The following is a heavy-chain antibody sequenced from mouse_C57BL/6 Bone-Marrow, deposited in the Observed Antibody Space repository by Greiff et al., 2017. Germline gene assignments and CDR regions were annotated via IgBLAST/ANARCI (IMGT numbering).Heavy chain of an antibody. D-gene: IGHD2-1*01. Sequence: QVQLKESGAELVKPGASVKMSCKASGYTFTTYPIEWMKQNHGKSLEWIGNFHPYNDDTKYNEKFKGKATLTVEKSSSTVYLELSRLTSDDSAFYYCARGGNYGGYYFDYWGQGTTRTVSS. CDR1: GYTFTTYP. V-gene: IGHV1-47*01. J-gene: IGHJ2*01. CDR2: FHPYNDDT. CDR3: ARGGNYGGYYFDY.